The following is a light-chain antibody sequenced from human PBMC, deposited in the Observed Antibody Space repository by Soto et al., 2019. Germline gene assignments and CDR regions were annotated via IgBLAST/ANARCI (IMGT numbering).Light chain of an antibody. V-gene: IGKV2-30*01. Sequence: DVVMTQSPLSPPITLGQPASISCTTSQGLVYRNGNTFMDWVFQRPRQSPRRLTYYVSNRDFGFTAGFRGSESLTDFTLHIDWVECEDVGVYYWMQYTLWPHAFGEGTKVE. CDR3: MQYTLWPHA. CDR2: YVS. J-gene: IGKJ2*01. CDR1: QGLVYRNGNTF.